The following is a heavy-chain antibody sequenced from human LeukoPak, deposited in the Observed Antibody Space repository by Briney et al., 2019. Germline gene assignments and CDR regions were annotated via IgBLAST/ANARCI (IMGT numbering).Heavy chain of an antibody. CDR2: IYYSGST. V-gene: IGHV4-39*01. Sequence: SETLSLTCTVSGGSISSSSYYWGWIRQPPGKGLEWIGSIYYSGSTYYNPSLKSRVTISVDTSKNQFSLKLSSVTAADTAVYYCARVGPNDSSGYYYDIPRFLDYWGQGTLVTVSS. D-gene: IGHD3-22*01. CDR3: ARVGPNDSSGYYYDIPRFLDY. J-gene: IGHJ4*02. CDR1: GGSISSSSYY.